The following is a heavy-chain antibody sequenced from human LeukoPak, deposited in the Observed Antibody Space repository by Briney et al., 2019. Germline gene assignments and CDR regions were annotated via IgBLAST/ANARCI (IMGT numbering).Heavy chain of an antibody. CDR1: GYTFTSYY. J-gene: IGHJ3*02. D-gene: IGHD3-16*01. V-gene: IGHV1-46*03. CDR3: ARGDERWGGTTDAFDI. CDR2: INPSGGST. Sequence: GASAKVSCKASGYTFTSYYMRCGRRAPGQGLGWMGIINPSGGSTSDAQKFQGRVTMTRDMSTSTVYMELSGLRPEDTAVYYCARGDERWGGTTDAFDIWGQGTMVTVSS.